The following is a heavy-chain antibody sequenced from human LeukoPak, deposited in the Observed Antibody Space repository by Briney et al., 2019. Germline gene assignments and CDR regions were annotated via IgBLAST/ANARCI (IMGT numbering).Heavy chain of an antibody. J-gene: IGHJ4*02. CDR1: GGTFSSYA. D-gene: IGHD2-2*01. CDR2: IIPVFGAA. CDR3: ARGPADIVVVPAAHDLYYFDY. V-gene: IGHV1-69*06. Sequence: ASVKVSCKASGGTFSSYAISWVRQAPGQGLEWMGGIIPVFGAANYAQKFQGRVTITADKSTSTAYMELSSLRSEDTAVYYCARGPADIVVVPAAHDLYYFDYWGQGTLVTVSS.